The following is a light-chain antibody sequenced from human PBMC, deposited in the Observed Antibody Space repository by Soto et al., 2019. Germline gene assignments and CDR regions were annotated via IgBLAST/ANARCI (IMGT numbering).Light chain of an antibody. V-gene: IGKV3-20*01. CDR1: QSVRSNY. J-gene: IGKJ1*01. CDR3: QQYGSSLWT. CDR2: EAS. Sequence: ETVMTQSPGTLSLSPGERATLSCRASQSVRSNYLAWYQQRPGQAPRLLIYEASTRATGIPDRFSGSGSGTDFTLNINKLEPEDSAVYYSQQYGSSLWTFGQGTKLEI.